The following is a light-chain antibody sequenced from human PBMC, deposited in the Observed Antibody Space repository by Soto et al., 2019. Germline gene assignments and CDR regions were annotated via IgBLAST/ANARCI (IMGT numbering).Light chain of an antibody. CDR1: QSVSRR. J-gene: IGKJ1*01. CDR2: GAS. V-gene: IGKV3-20*01. CDR3: QQYGSTPRT. Sequence: EIVLTPAPGTLSLSPVERATLSCRASQSVSRRLTWYQQTPGQGPRVLIYGASRRATGIPDRFSGSGSGTDFSPTTSRLEPHDFVVDYCQQYGSTPRTFGQGTKVDIK.